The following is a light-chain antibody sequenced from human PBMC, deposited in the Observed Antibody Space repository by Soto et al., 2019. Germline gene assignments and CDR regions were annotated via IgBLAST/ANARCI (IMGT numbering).Light chain of an antibody. CDR1: SGHSSYA. CDR2: LNSDGSH. J-gene: IGLJ3*02. V-gene: IGLV4-69*01. Sequence: QPVLTQSPSAXXXXXXXXXXXCTLSSGHSSYAIAWHQQQPEKGPRYLMKLNSDGSHSKGDGIPDRFSGSSSGAERYLTISSLQSEDEADYYCQTWGTGIWVFGGGTKLTVL. CDR3: QTWGTGIWV.